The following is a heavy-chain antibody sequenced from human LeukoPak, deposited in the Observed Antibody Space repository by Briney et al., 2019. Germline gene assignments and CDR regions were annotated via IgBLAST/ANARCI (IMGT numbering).Heavy chain of an antibody. CDR1: GFSFSSYA. CDR2: ISGSGGST. CDR3: AKGTTIFGVVTYDY. V-gene: IGHV3-23*01. J-gene: IGHJ4*02. Sequence: GGSLRLSCAASGFSFSSYAMSWVRQAPGKGLEWVSAISGSGGSTYYADSVKGRFTISRDNSKNTLYLQMNSLRAEDTAVYYCAKGTTIFGVVTYDYWGQGTLVTVSS. D-gene: IGHD3-3*01.